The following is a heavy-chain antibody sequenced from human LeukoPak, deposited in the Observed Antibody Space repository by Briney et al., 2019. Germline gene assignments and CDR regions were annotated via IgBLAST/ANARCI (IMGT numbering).Heavy chain of an antibody. CDR2: IYYNGNT. Sequence: SDTLSLTCTVSGASISSSYWSWIRQPRRKTLEWIGYIYYNGNTNSNPSLKSRVTISADTSKNQFSLRLSSVTAADSAVYYCVRGNYDNRGYSNAFDIWGQGAMVTVSS. CDR1: GASISSSY. V-gene: IGHV4-59*07. J-gene: IGHJ3*02. D-gene: IGHD3-22*01. CDR3: VRGNYDNRGYSNAFDI.